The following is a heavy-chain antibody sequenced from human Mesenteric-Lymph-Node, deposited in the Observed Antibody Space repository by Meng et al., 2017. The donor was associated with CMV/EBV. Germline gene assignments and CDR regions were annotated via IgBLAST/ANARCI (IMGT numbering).Heavy chain of an antibody. V-gene: IGHV4-59*12. CDR1: GGSISSYY. J-gene: IGHJ4*02. Sequence: GSLRLSCTVSGGSISSYYWSWIRQPPGKGLEWIGCIYHSGSTNYNPSLKSRVTVSIDTSKKQFSLKLSSVTAADTAVYFCARDYQGATTDYFDYWGQGTLVTVSS. D-gene: IGHD1-26*01. CDR3: ARDYQGATTDYFDY. CDR2: IYHSGST.